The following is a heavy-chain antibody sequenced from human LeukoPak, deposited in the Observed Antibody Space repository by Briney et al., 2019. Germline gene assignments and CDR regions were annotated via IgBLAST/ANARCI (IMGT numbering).Heavy chain of an antibody. J-gene: IGHJ4*02. CDR2: INEDGSEK. D-gene: IGHD4-23*01. CDR3: ARDHGGRLGYFDY. CDR1: GFTFSTYW. Sequence: GGSLRLSCAASGFTFSTYWMSWVRQLPGKGLQWVANINEDGSEKDYVDSVKGRFTISRDNAKNSLYLQMDSLRAEDTAVYYCARDHGGRLGYFDYWGQGTLVTVSS. V-gene: IGHV3-7*01.